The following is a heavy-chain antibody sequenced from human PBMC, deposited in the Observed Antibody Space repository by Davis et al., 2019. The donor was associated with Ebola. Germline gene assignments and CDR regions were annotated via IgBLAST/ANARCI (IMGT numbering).Heavy chain of an antibody. CDR2: HGTSADT. CDR3: AKDTSNIWFDI. D-gene: IGHD1-26*01. J-gene: IGHJ3*02. CDR1: GFIFSSYV. V-gene: IGHV3-23*01. Sequence: PGGPLRLSCAASGFIFSSYVMSWVRQAPGKGLEWVSTHGTSADTYYADSVKGRFTISRDNSKNTLYLQMNGLRVEDTAIYYCAKDTSNIWFDIWGQGTNVTVSS.